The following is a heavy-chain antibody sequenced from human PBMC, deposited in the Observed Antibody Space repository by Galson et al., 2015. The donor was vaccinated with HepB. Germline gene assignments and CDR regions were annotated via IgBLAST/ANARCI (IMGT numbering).Heavy chain of an antibody. Sequence: SLRLSCAASGFTFSNYVMSWVRQAPGKGLEWVSVISGSDGSRYYADSVKGRFTISRDNSKNTVYLQMNSLRAEDTAVYYCAKQYGSNRLLDYWGQGTLVTVSS. CDR2: ISGSDGSR. V-gene: IGHV3-23*01. CDR1: GFTFSNYV. J-gene: IGHJ4*02. CDR3: AKQYGSNRLLDY. D-gene: IGHD6-13*01.